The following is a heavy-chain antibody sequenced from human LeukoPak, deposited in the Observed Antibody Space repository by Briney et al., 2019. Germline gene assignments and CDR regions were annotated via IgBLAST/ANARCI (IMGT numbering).Heavy chain of an antibody. V-gene: IGHV3-30-3*01. CDR3: ARAGGSYWGVFDY. CDR2: ISYDGSNK. Sequence: PGGSLRLSCAASGFTFSSYAMHWVRQAPGKGQEWVAVISYDGSNKYYADSVKGRFTISRDNSKNTLYLQMNSLRAEDTAVYYCARAGGSYWGVFDYWGQGTLVTVSS. J-gene: IGHJ4*02. CDR1: GFTFSSYA. D-gene: IGHD1-26*01.